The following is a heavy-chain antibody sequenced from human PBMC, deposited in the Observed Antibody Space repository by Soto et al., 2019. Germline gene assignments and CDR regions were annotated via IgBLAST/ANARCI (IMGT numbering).Heavy chain of an antibody. V-gene: IGHV3-21*01. D-gene: IGHD6-19*01. CDR2: ISSSSSYI. J-gene: IGHJ4*02. CDR1: GVTFSSYS. Sequence: GGSLRLSCAASGVTFSSYSMNWVRQAPGKGLEWVSSISSSSSYIYYADSVKGRFTISRDNAKNSLYLQMNSLRAEDTAVYYCASGGYSSGWNRYFDYWGQGTLVTVSS. CDR3: ASGGYSSGWNRYFDY.